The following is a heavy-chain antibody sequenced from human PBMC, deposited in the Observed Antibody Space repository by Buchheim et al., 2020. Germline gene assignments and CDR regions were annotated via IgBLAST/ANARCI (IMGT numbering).Heavy chain of an antibody. J-gene: IGHJ6*02. D-gene: IGHD4-17*01. V-gene: IGHV1-2*04. CDR3: ARCGASDSTVTTWDYYYYYGMDV. Sequence: QVQLVQSGAEVKKPGASVKVSCKASGYTFTGYYMHWVRQAPGKGLEWMGWINPNSGGTNYAQKFQGWVTMTRDTSISTAYMELSRLRSDVTAVYYCARCGASDSTVTTWDYYYYYGMDVWGQGTT. CDR2: INPNSGGT. CDR1: GYTFTGYY.